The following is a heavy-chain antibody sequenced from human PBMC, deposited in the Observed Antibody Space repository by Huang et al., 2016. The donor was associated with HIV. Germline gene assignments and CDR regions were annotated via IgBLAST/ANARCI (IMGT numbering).Heavy chain of an antibody. V-gene: IGHV3-21*01. CDR1: GFTFSSYS. D-gene: IGHD6-13*01. J-gene: IGHJ4*02. Sequence: EVQLVESGGGLVKPGGSLRLSCAASGFTFSSYSMNWVRQAPGKGLEWVSSISSSSSYIYYADSVKGRFTISGDNAKNSLYLQMNSLRAEDTAVYYCASEIAAASIDYWGQGTLVTVSS. CDR3: ASEIAAASIDY. CDR2: ISSSSSYI.